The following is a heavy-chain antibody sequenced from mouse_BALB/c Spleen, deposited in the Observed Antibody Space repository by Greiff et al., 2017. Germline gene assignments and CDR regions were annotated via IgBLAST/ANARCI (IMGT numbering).Heavy chain of an antibody. D-gene: IGHD2-14*01. CDR3: ARDRYDFDY. V-gene: IGHV7-3*02. CDR1: GFTFTDYY. CDR2: IRNKANGYTT. J-gene: IGHJ2*01. Sequence: EVKVVESGGGLVQPGGSLRLSCPTSGFTFTDYYMSWVRQPPGKALEWLGFIRNKANGYTTEYSASVKGRFTISRDNSQSILYLQMNTLRAEDSATYYCARDRYDFDYWGQGTTLTVSS.